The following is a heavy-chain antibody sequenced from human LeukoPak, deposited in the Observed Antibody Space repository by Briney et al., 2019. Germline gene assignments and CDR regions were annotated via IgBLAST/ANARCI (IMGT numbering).Heavy chain of an antibody. CDR1: GFTVSSNY. CDR3: ARAHYYGSGSWFDY. V-gene: IGHV3-66*01. Sequence: PGGSLRLSCAASGFTVSSNYMSWVRQAPGKGLEWVSVIYGGGSTYYADSVKGRFTISRDNSKNTLYLQMNSLRAEDTAVYYCARAHYYGSGSWFDYWGQGTLVTVSS. J-gene: IGHJ4*02. CDR2: IYGGGST. D-gene: IGHD3-10*01.